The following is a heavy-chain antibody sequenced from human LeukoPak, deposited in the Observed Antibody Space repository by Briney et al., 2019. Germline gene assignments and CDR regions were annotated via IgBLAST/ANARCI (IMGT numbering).Heavy chain of an antibody. CDR3: ARDQQLWVPGPPDY. V-gene: IGHV3-7*01. CDR1: GFTFSSYW. D-gene: IGHD5-18*01. J-gene: IGHJ4*02. CDR2: IKQDGSEK. Sequence: GGSLRLSCAASGFTFSSYWMSWVRQAPGKGLEWVANIKQDGSEKYYVDSVKGRFTISRDNAKNSLYPQMNSLRAEDTAVYYCARDQQLWVPGPPDYWGQGTLVTVSS.